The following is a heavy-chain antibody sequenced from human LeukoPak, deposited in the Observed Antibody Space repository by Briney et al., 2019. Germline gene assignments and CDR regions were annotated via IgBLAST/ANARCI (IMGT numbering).Heavy chain of an antibody. Sequence: GGSLRLSCAASGFTFSSYGMSWVRQAPGKGREGVSAISGSGDNTYYADSVKGRFALSRDNSKNTVYLQMNSLRADDTAVYYCAKTRGYCSGGTCYCDYWGQGTLVTVSS. CDR2: ISGSGDNT. J-gene: IGHJ4*02. V-gene: IGHV3-23*01. CDR3: AKTRGYCSGGTCYCDY. D-gene: IGHD2-15*01. CDR1: GFTFSSYG.